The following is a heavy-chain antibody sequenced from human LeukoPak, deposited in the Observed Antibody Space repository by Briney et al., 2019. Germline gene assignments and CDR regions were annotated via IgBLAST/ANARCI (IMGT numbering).Heavy chain of an antibody. Sequence: GGSLRLSCAASGFIFSSYTMNWVRQAPGEGLEWVSSISSSSTYIYYADSVKGRFTISRDNAKNSLYLQMNSLRAEDTAVYYCAITRDGSYSNFDNWGQGTLVTVSS. J-gene: IGHJ4*02. CDR1: GFIFSSYT. CDR2: ISSSSTYI. V-gene: IGHV3-21*01. CDR3: AITRDGSYSNFDN. D-gene: IGHD3-10*01.